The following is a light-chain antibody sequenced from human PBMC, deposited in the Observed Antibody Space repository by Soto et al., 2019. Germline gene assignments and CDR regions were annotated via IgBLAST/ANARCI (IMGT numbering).Light chain of an antibody. V-gene: IGKV3-11*01. Sequence: VLTQSPGTLSLSPGERATLSFLASQPVNSYLNWYQQQPGQSPRLLMSDTSHRATDIPARFSGSGSGTDFTLTISSLEPEDFGVYYCQQRSNWMITFGQGTRLEIK. CDR2: DTS. CDR3: QQRSNWMIT. CDR1: QPVNSY. J-gene: IGKJ5*01.